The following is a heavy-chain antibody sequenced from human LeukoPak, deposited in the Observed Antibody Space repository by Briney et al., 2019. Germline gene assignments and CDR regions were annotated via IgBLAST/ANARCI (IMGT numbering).Heavy chain of an antibody. V-gene: IGHV1-2*04. CDR3: ARAGTVEMTPLDY. CDR2: INPNSGGT. D-gene: IGHD5-24*01. Sequence: ASVKVSCKASGYTFTGYYMHWVRQSPGQGLEWMGWINPNSGGTNYAQKFQGWVAMTRDTSISTAYMELSRLRSDDTAVYYCARAGTVEMTPLDYWGQGTLVTVSS. J-gene: IGHJ4*02. CDR1: GYTFTGYY.